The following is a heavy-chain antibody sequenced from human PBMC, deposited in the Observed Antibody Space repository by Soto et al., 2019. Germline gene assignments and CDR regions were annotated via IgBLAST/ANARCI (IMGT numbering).Heavy chain of an antibody. CDR3: ARGGEQQLGPIFDY. V-gene: IGHV3-64*01. CDR1: GFTFSSYA. D-gene: IGHD6-13*01. Sequence: GGSLRLSCAASGFTFSSYAMHWVRQAPGKGLEYVSAISSNGGSTYYANSVKGRFTISRDNSKNTLYLQMGSLRAEDMAVYYCARGGEQQLGPIFDYWGQGTLVTVSS. CDR2: ISSNGGST. J-gene: IGHJ4*02.